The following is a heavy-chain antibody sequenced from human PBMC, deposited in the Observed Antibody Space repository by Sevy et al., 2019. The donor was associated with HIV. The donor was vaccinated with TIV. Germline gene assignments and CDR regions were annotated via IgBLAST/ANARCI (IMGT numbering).Heavy chain of an antibody. J-gene: IGHJ4*02. V-gene: IGHV4-39*01. CDR2: TYYSGST. Sequence: SETLSLTCSVSGGSVRSSPYYWGWIRQSPGKGLEWIGSTYYSGSTYYNPSLKSRVMISVDTSRSQFSLKLNSVTAADTAVYYCAASLPLNVVCSSTSCYEAFDYWGQGTAVTVSS. D-gene: IGHD2-2*01. CDR1: GGSVRSSPYY. CDR3: AASLPLNVVCSSTSCYEAFDY.